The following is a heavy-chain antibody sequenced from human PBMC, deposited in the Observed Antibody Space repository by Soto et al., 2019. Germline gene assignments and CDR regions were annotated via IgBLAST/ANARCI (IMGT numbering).Heavy chain of an antibody. Sequence: QVQLQASGPGLVKPSETLSLTCTVSGGYMSGSFWSWILQPPGKGLEWIGYIYYSGNTDYNPSPKSRVTISVDTSQNQYSLKLSSVTAADTAVYYCARGAGYSSRWHVDPWGQGTLVIVSS. CDR3: ARGAGYSSRWHVDP. D-gene: IGHD6-13*01. CDR1: GGYMSGSF. CDR2: IYYSGNT. J-gene: IGHJ5*02. V-gene: IGHV4-59*01.